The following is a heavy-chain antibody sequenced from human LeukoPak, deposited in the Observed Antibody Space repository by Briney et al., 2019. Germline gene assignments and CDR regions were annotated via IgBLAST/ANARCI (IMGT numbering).Heavy chain of an antibody. Sequence: ASVKVSCKASGYTFTSYGIIWVRQAPGQGLEWMGWISAYNGNTNYAQKLQGRVTMTTDTSTRTAYMELRSLRVDDTAVYYCARDGGYGDYGVQYFDYWGQGTLVTVSS. J-gene: IGHJ4*02. CDR1: GYTFTSYG. V-gene: IGHV1-18*01. CDR3: ARDGGYGDYGVQYFDY. CDR2: ISAYNGNT. D-gene: IGHD4-17*01.